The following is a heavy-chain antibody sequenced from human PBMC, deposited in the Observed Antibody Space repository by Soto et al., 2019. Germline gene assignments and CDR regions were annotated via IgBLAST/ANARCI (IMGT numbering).Heavy chain of an antibody. V-gene: IGHV4-30-4*01. J-gene: IGHJ4*02. CDR1: GGSIINGDYY. D-gene: IGHD3-9*01. CDR3: SSGYYDILTGRATKYYFDY. Sequence: SETLSLTCTVSGGSIINGDYYWTWIRQPPGKGLEWIGYIYYSGNTYYNPSLKSRVMISVDTSKNQFSLNLSSVTAADTAVYFCSSGYYDILTGRATKYYFDYWGQGALVTV. CDR2: IYYSGNT.